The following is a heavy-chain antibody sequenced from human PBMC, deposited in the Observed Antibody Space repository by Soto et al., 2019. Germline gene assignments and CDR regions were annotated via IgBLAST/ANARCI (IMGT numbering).Heavy chain of an antibody. CDR2: ISAYNGNT. CDR1: GYTFTSYG. CDR3: ARVIGGLYYFDY. D-gene: IGHD3-16*01. J-gene: IGHJ4*02. Sequence: GASVKVSCKASGYTFTSYGISWVRQAPGQGLEWMGWISAYNGNTNYSQKFQGRVTITRDTSASTAYMELSSLRSEDTAVYYCARVIGGLYYFDYWGQGTLVTVSS. V-gene: IGHV1-18*01.